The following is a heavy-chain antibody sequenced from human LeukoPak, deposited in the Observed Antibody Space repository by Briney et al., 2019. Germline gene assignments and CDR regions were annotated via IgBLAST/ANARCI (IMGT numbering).Heavy chain of an antibody. Sequence: GGSLRLSCAASGFTFSSYAMHWVRQAPGKGLEWVAVMSYDGSNKYYADSVKGRFTISRDNSKNTLYLQMNSLRAEDTAVYYCARSELSLGWFDPWGQGTLVTVSS. J-gene: IGHJ5*02. CDR1: GFTFSSYA. D-gene: IGHD3-16*02. V-gene: IGHV3-30*04. CDR2: MSYDGSNK. CDR3: ARSELSLGWFDP.